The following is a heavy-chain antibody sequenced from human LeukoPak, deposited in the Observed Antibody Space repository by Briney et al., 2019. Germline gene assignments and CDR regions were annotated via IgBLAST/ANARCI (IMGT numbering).Heavy chain of an antibody. V-gene: IGHV3-21*01. D-gene: IGHD3-10*01. CDR1: GFTFSTYT. Sequence: GGSLRLSCAASGFTFSTYTMNWVRQAPGKGLEWVSSISGRSTYIYYADSVEGRVTISRDNAKNSLYLQMNSLRAEDTAVYYCARLQYSFLYGSGSYGVDYWGQGTLVTVSS. CDR2: ISGRSTYI. CDR3: ARLQYSFLYGSGSYGVDY. J-gene: IGHJ4*02.